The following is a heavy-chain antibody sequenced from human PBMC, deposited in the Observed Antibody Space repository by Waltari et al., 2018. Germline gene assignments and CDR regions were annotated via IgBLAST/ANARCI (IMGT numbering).Heavy chain of an antibody. CDR3: ARCYPVAGIMYYFDY. CDR2: IIPIFGTA. J-gene: IGHJ4*02. CDR1: GGTFSSYA. V-gene: IGHV1-69*05. D-gene: IGHD6-19*01. Sequence: QVQLVQSGAEVKKPGSSVKVSCKASGGTFSSYAISWVRQAPGQGLEWMGGIIPIFGTANYAQKFQGRVTITTDEATSTAYMELSSLRSEDTAVYYCARCYPVAGIMYYFDYWGQGTLVTVSS.